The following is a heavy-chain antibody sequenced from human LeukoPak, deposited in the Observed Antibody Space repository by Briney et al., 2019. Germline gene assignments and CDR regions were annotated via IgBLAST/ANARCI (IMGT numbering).Heavy chain of an antibody. CDR2: INWNGGST. CDR1: GFTFDDYG. D-gene: IGHD4-17*01. CDR3: AKDSHYGEGGPAEYYFDY. Sequence: GGSLRLSCAASGFTFDDYGMSWVRQAPGKGLEWVSGINWNGGSTGYADSVKGRFTISRDNAKNSLYLQMNSLRAEDTALYYCAKDSHYGEGGPAEYYFDYWGQGTLVTVSS. V-gene: IGHV3-20*04. J-gene: IGHJ4*02.